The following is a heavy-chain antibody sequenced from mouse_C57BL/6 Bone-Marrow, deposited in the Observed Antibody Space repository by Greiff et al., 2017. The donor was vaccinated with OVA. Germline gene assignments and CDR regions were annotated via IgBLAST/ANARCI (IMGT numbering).Heavy chain of an antibody. CDR1: GFNITDDY. J-gene: IGHJ4*01. CDR3: TTWDYDGYYYAMDY. D-gene: IGHD2-4*01. V-gene: IGHV14-4*01. CDR2: IVPENGAT. Sequence: EVQLVESGAELVRPGASVKLSCTASGFNITDDYMHWVQQRPEKGLEWLGWIVPENGATESASKFSGKAPITADTSSNTAYLRRSSLTTEDTAVYNCTTWDYDGYYYAMDYWGQGTSVTVSS.